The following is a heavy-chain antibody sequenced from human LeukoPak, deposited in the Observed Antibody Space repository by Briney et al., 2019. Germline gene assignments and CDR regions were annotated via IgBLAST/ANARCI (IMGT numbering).Heavy chain of an antibody. CDR2: IYPGDSDT. CDR1: GYIFTSYW. Sequence: GASLQISCKGSGYIFTSYWIGWVRQLPGKGLEWMGIIYPGDSDTRYSPSFQGQVTISADKSISTAFLQWSSLKASDTAMYYCARLNNWFDPWGQGTLVTVSS. J-gene: IGHJ5*02. V-gene: IGHV5-51*01. CDR3: ARLNNWFDP.